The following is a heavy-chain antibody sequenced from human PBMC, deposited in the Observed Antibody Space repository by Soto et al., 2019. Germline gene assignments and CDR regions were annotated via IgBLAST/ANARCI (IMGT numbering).Heavy chain of an antibody. V-gene: IGHV3-48*03. D-gene: IGHD6-6*01. CDR2: ISSSGSTI. J-gene: IGHJ4*02. CDR3: ASRYSSSSGFDY. CDR1: GFTFSSYE. Sequence: PGGSLRLSCAASGFTFSSYEMTWVRQAPGKGLEWVSYISSSGSTIYYADSVKGRFTISRDNAKNSLYLQMNSLRAEDTAVYYCASRYSSSSGFDYWGQGTLVTVSS.